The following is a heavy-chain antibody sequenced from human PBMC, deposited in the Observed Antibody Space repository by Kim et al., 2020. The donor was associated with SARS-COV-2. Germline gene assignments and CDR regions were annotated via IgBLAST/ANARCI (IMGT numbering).Heavy chain of an antibody. D-gene: IGHD1-26*01. V-gene: IGHV3-21*01. J-gene: IGHJ4*02. Sequence: YYADSVEGRFTITRDNAQTALYLQMNGLKADDTAVYYCATRIVGARGVDYWGQGTLVTVSS. CDR3: ATRIVGARGVDY.